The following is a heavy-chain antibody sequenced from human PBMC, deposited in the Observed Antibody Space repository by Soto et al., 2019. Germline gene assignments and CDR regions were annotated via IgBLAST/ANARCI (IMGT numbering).Heavy chain of an antibody. J-gene: IGHJ6*02. V-gene: IGHV3-33*01. Sequence: GGSLRLSCAASGFTFSSYGMHWVRQAPGKGLEWVAVIWYDGSNKYYADSVKGRFTISRDNSKNTLYLQMNSLRAEDTAVYYCAREWFGELSMDVWGQGTTVTVSS. D-gene: IGHD3-10*01. CDR1: GFTFSSYG. CDR3: AREWFGELSMDV. CDR2: IWYDGSNK.